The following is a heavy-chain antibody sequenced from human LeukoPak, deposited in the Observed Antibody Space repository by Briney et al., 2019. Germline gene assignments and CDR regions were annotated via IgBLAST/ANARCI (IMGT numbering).Heavy chain of an antibody. CDR1: EFSVGSNY. CDR2: IYSGGST. Sequence: GGSLRLSCAASEFSVGSNYMTWVRQAPGKGLEWVSLIYSGGSTYYADSVKGRFTISRDNSKNTLYLQMNSLRAEDTAVYYCARTSVHYYDSSGYYLSLGYWGQGTLVTVSS. J-gene: IGHJ4*02. D-gene: IGHD3-22*01. CDR3: ARTSVHYYDSSGYYLSLGY. V-gene: IGHV3-66*01.